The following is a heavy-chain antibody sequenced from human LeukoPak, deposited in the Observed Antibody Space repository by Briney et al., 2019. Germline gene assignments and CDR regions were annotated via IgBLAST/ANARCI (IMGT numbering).Heavy chain of an antibody. CDR2: IYYGGSI. CDR3: ARAGWELLSASFDP. CDR1: GGSISRSSYY. D-gene: IGHD1-26*01. Sequence: KSSETLSLTCAVSGGSISRSSYYWAWIRQPPGKGLEWVGTIYYGGSIYGDPSLKGRITISLDTSKNQFSLKLNSVTAADTAVYYCARAGWELLSASFDPWGQGTLVIVSS. V-gene: IGHV4-39*07. J-gene: IGHJ5*02.